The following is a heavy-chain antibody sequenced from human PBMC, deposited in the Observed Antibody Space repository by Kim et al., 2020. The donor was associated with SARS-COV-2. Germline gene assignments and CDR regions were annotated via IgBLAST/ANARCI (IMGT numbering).Heavy chain of an antibody. Sequence: YADSVKGRFTISRDNSKNTRYLQMNSLRAEDTAVYYCAWDGDYYYYGMDVWGQGTTVTVSS. CDR3: AWDGDYYYYGMDV. D-gene: IGHD2-8*01. J-gene: IGHJ6*02. V-gene: IGHV3-66*01.